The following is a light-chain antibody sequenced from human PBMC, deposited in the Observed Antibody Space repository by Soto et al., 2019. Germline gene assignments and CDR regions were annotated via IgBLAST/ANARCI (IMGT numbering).Light chain of an antibody. Sequence: EIVLTQSPATLSLSPGERATLSCRASQSVSSYLAWYQQKPGQAPRHLIYDASNRATGIPARFSGSGSGTDFTLPISSLDPEDFAVYYFQQRSNWPPLFTFGPGTKVDIK. CDR1: QSVSSY. CDR3: QQRSNWPPLFT. V-gene: IGKV3-11*01. J-gene: IGKJ3*01. CDR2: DAS.